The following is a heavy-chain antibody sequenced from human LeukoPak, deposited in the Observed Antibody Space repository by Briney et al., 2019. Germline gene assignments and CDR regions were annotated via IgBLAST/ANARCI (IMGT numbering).Heavy chain of an antibody. D-gene: IGHD2-2*01. Sequence: SETLSLTCTVSGGSISSYYWSWIRQPAGKGLKWIGRIYTSGSTNYNPSLKSRVTMSVDTSKNQFSLKLSSVTAADTAVYYCARPSRRSYYYGMDVWGQGTTVTVSS. CDR3: ARPSRRSYYYGMDV. J-gene: IGHJ6*02. CDR2: IYTSGST. CDR1: GGSISSYY. V-gene: IGHV4-4*07.